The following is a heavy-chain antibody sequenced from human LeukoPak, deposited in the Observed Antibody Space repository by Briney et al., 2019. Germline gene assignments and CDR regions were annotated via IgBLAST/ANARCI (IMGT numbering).Heavy chain of an antibody. CDR1: GYSISSGYY. V-gene: IGHV4-38-2*02. CDR2: INHSGST. J-gene: IGHJ3*02. CDR3: ARTVQYAGEAFDI. D-gene: IGHD1-26*01. Sequence: SETLSLTCTVSGYSISSGYYWGWIRQPPGKGLEWIGEINHSGSTNYNPSLKSRVTISVDTSKNQFSLRLSSVTAADTAVYYCARTVQYAGEAFDIWGQGTMVTVSS.